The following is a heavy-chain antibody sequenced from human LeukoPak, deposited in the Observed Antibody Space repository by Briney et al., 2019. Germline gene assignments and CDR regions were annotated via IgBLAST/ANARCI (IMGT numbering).Heavy chain of an antibody. V-gene: IGHV3-30*03. CDR3: ASRSDCSGGSCYFDLLDYYYYMDV. D-gene: IGHD2-15*01. CDR1: GFTFNSYG. Sequence: PGGSLRLSCAASGFTFNSYGMHWVRQAPGKGLEWVAVIVHDGNNKYYADSVKGRFTISRDNSKNTLYLQMNSLRAEDTAVYYCASRSDCSGGSCYFDLLDYYYYMDVWGKGTTVTVSS. CDR2: IVHDGNNK. J-gene: IGHJ6*03.